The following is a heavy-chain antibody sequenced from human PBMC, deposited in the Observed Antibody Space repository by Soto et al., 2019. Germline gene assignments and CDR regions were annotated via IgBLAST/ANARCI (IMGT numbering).Heavy chain of an antibody. CDR3: ASTPDSGSYYFWGMDV. J-gene: IGHJ6*02. Sequence: SVKVSCKASGGTFSSYAISWVRQAPGQGLEWMGGIIPIFGTANYAQKFQGRVTITADESTSTAYMELSSLRSEDTAVYYCASTPDSGSYYFWGMDVWGQGTTVTVSS. D-gene: IGHD1-26*01. CDR1: GGTFSSYA. CDR2: IIPIFGTA. V-gene: IGHV1-69*13.